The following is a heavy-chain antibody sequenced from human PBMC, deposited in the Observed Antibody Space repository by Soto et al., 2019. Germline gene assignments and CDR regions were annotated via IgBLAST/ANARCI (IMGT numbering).Heavy chain of an antibody. Sequence: QAQVVQSGAEVRKPGSSVKLSCKASERTFNSYAIAWVRQAPGQGLEWMGGIIPYYNTLNYAQKFQDRVTVTADDSTNTVYMELSSLRSDDTAVYFCASGASRWYPYFFDSWAQGTLVTVSS. J-gene: IGHJ4*02. CDR2: IIPYYNTL. CDR1: ERTFNSYA. D-gene: IGHD6-13*01. V-gene: IGHV1-69*01. CDR3: ASGASRWYPYFFDS.